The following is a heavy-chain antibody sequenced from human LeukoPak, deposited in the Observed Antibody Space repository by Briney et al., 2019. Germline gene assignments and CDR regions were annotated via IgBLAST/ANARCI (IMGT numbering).Heavy chain of an antibody. CDR2: INHSGGT. V-gene: IGHV4-34*01. CDR3: ARDKRATVTPYYYYYMDV. D-gene: IGHD4-11*01. CDR1: GGSFSDYS. Sequence: SETLSLTCAVYGGSFSDYSWSWIRQPPRKGLEWIGEINHSGGTKHNPSLKSRVTISVDTSKNQFSLKLSSVTAADTAVYYCARDKRATVTPYYYYYMDVWGKGTTVTVSS. J-gene: IGHJ6*03.